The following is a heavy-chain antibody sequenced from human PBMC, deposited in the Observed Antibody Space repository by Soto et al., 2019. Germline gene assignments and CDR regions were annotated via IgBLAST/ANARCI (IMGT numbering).Heavy chain of an antibody. D-gene: IGHD6-19*01. V-gene: IGHV3-53*01. CDR2: VHSGGST. Sequence: GGSLRLSCAVSGFSVSNNYMNWVRQAPGKGLEWVSVVHSGGSTYYADSVKGRFTVSRDNSKNTLYLQMKSLRDRAYSSGWYDYWGQGTLVTVSS. J-gene: IGHJ4*02. CDR3: DY. CDR1: GFSVSNNY.